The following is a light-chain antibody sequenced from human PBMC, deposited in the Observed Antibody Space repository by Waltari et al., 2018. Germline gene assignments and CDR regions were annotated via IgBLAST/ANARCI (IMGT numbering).Light chain of an antibody. J-gene: IGKJ1*01. CDR2: KAS. CDR3: QQYNSYWT. CDR1: QSISSW. Sequence: IQMPQSPSTLSASVGDRVTITCRASQSISSWLAWYPHKPGKAPKLLIYKASSLESGVPSRFSGSGSGTEFTLTISSLQPDDFATYYCQQYNSYWTFGQGTKVEIK. V-gene: IGKV1-5*03.